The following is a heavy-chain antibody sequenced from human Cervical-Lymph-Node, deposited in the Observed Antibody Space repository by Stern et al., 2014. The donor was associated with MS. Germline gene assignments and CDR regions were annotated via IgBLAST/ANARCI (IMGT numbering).Heavy chain of an antibody. J-gene: IGHJ4*02. CDR3: ARETDQFFDY. V-gene: IGHV3-33*01. D-gene: IGHD5-24*01. CDR1: RFTFSSFG. CDR2: VWYDGTSR. Sequence: VPLVESGGGVVQPGKSLRLSCAASRFTFSSFGMHWVRQAPGKGLEWVAVVWYDGTSRYYGDSVKGRFTISRDNSKNTLYLHMNTLRAEDTAVYYCARETDQFFDYWGQGTPVTVSS.